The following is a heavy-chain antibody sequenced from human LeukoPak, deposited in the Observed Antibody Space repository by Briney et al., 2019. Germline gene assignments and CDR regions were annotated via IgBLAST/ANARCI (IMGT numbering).Heavy chain of an antibody. Sequence: SSETLSLTCTVSGGSISSGSYYWSWIRQPAGKGLEWIGRIYTSGSTNYNPSLKSRVTISVDTSKNQFSLKLSSVTAADMAVYYCARVCYDSSGYYPAYFDYWGQGTLVTVSS. J-gene: IGHJ4*02. CDR1: GGSISSGSYY. CDR3: ARVCYDSSGYYPAYFDY. V-gene: IGHV4-61*02. CDR2: IYTSGST. D-gene: IGHD3-22*01.